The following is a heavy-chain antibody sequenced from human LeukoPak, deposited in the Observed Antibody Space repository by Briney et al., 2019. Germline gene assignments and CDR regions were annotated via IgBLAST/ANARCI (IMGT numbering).Heavy chain of an antibody. CDR1: GFTFSSSW. V-gene: IGHV3-23*01. Sequence: PGGSLRLSCAASGFTFSSSWMHWVRQAPGKGLEWVSAISGSGGSTYYADSVKGRFTISRDNSKNTLYLQMNSLRAEDTAVYYCAKDRTPYGGNSDPAYFDYWGQGTLVTVSS. J-gene: IGHJ4*02. D-gene: IGHD4-23*01. CDR2: ISGSGGST. CDR3: AKDRTPYGGNSDPAYFDY.